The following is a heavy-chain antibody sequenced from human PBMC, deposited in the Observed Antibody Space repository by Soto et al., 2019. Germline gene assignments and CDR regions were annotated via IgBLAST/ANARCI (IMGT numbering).Heavy chain of an antibody. J-gene: IGHJ2*01. V-gene: IGHV1-2*04. D-gene: IGHD5-12*01. CDR1: GYTFTGYY. CDR2: INPNSGGT. CDR3: ARESPARWLARGYVGL. Sequence: QVQLVQSGAEVKKPGASVKVSCKASGYTFTGYYMHWVRQAPGQGLEWMGWINPNSGGTNDAQKLQGWVTRTEDTSISSDYLELCRLRSDDTAVYYCARESPARWLARGYVGLWGRGTLVTVCS.